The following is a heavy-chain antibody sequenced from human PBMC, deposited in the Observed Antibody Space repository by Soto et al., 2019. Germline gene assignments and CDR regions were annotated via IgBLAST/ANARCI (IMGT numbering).Heavy chain of an antibody. Sequence: RLVESGGGLVKPGGSLRLSCAASGFTLSSYSMNWVRQSQGKGLEWGSSISSSSSYIYYADSVKGRYTISRDNAKKSRYLQMNSLRAEDTAVYYCASPISSEKDAFDIWGQGTMVTVSS. D-gene: IGHD6-19*01. CDR2: ISSSSSYI. CDR3: ASPISSEKDAFDI. V-gene: IGHV3-21*01. J-gene: IGHJ3*02. CDR1: GFTLSSYS.